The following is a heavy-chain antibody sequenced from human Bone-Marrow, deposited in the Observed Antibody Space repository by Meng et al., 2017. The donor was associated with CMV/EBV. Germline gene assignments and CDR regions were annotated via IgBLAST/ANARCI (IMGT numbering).Heavy chain of an antibody. V-gene: IGHV1-2*02. CDR2: INPNTDT. D-gene: IGHD6-19*01. Sequence: VQLVQPGAEVKRPWASVKVSWKASGYTLTDYYLHWVRQAPGQWLEWMGWINPNTDTNYAQNFQGRVTMTRDMSINTAYMELSRLTSGDTAVYYCARSSGWSRFDYWGQGTLVTVSS. CDR1: GYTLTDYY. J-gene: IGHJ4*02. CDR3: ARSSGWSRFDY.